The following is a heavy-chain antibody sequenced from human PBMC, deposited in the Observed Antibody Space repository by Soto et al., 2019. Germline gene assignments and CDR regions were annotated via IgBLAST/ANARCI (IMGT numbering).Heavy chain of an antibody. CDR2: ISYDGSNK. V-gene: IGHV3-30*18. CDR3: AKDGGSVRYFDL. J-gene: IGHJ2*01. D-gene: IGHD3-16*01. CDR1: GFTFSSYG. Sequence: QVQLVESGGGVVQPGRSLRLSCAASGFTFSSYGMHWVRQAPGKGLEWVAVISYDGSNKYYADSVKGRFSISRDNSKNTLYLQMNSLRAEDTAVYYCAKDGGSVRYFDLWGRGTLVTVSS.